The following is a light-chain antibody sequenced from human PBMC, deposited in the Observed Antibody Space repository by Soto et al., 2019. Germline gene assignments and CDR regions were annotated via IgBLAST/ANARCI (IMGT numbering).Light chain of an antibody. Sequence: EIVLTQSPATLSLSPGERATLSCRASQSVSSSYLAWYQQKPGQAPRLLIYGASSRATGIPDRFSGSGSGTDFTLIISRLEPEDFAVYYCQQYGSSPPWTFGQGTKVEIK. V-gene: IGKV3-20*01. CDR2: GAS. J-gene: IGKJ1*01. CDR1: QSVSSSY. CDR3: QQYGSSPPWT.